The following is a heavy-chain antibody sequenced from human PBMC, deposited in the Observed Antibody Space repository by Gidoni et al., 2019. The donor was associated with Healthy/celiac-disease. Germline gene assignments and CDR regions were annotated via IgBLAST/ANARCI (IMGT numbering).Heavy chain of an antibody. CDR3: ARDGDTYYYGSGSYYMRGSYLAPDY. V-gene: IGHV3-48*02. CDR1: VFTFSSYS. J-gene: IGHJ4*02. Sequence: EVQLVESGGGLVQPGGSLRPSCAASVFTFSSYSMNWVPQAPGKGLEWVSYISSSSSTIYYADSVKGRFTISRDNAKNSLYLQMNSLRDEDTAVYYCARDGDTYYYGSGSYYMRGSYLAPDYWGQGTLVTVSS. CDR2: ISSSSSTI. D-gene: IGHD3-10*01.